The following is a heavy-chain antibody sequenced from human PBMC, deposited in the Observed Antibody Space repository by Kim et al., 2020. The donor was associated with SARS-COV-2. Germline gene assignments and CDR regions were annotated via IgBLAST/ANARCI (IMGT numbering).Heavy chain of an antibody. Sequence: GGSLRLSCGASGFTFSGYWMSWVRQAPGKGLEWVANTKQDGSEKYYVDSVKGRFTISRDNAKNSLSLQMDSLRAEDTAVYYCASERYGDDYGSGSKYWGQGPLATASA. CDR1: GFTFSGYW. CDR2: TKQDGSEK. V-gene: IGHV3-7*01. CDR3: ASERYGDDYGSGSKY. D-gene: IGHD3-10*01. J-gene: IGHJ4*02.